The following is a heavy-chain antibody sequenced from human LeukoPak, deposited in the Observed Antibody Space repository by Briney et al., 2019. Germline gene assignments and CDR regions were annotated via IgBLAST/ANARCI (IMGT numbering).Heavy chain of an antibody. V-gene: IGHV4-34*01. D-gene: IGHD3-10*01. CDR1: GGSFSGYY. J-gene: IGHJ4*02. CDR2: INHSGST. CDR3: ARTVVRGDQPEYYFDY. Sequence: SETLSLTCAVYGGSFSGYYWSWIRQPPGKGLEWIGEINHSGSTNYNPSLKSRVTISVHTSKNQFSLKLSSVTAADTAVYYCARTVVRGDQPEYYFDYWGQGTLVTVSS.